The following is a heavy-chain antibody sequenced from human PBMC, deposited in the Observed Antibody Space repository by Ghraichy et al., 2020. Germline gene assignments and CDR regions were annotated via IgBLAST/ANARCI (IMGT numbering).Heavy chain of an antibody. CDR2: ISGSGGST. D-gene: IGHD3-3*01. CDR1: GFTFSSYA. CDR3: AKVGLKTDYDFWSGKDYYYYMDV. V-gene: IGHV3-23*01. Sequence: GGSLRLSCAASGFTFSSYAMSWVRQAPGKGLEWVSAISGSGGSTYYADSVKGRFTISRDNSKNTLYLQMNSLRAEDTAVYYCAKVGLKTDYDFWSGKDYYYYMDVWGKGTMVTVSS. J-gene: IGHJ6*03.